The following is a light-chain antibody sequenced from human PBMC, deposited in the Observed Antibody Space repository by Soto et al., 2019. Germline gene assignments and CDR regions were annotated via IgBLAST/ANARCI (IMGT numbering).Light chain of an antibody. CDR3: QQFGGSHWT. Sequence: EIVLTQSPGTLSLSPGERATLSCRASQTFNSIYWAWYQQKPGQPPRILIYGASNRATGIPDRFSGSGSGTDFTRTITRQEPEDFAVYSCQQFGGSHWTFGQGTKVESK. V-gene: IGKV3-20*01. J-gene: IGKJ1*01. CDR1: QTFNSIY. CDR2: GAS.